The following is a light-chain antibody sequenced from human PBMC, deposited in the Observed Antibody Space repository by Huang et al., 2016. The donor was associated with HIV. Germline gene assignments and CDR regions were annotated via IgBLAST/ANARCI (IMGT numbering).Light chain of an antibody. CDR2: AAT. CDR1: ENIRKY. Sequence: DIQMTQSPSSRSAFVGDKVTITCRASENIRKYFNWYQQKPGKAPNLLLYAATSLQSEVPARFGGSGTGTDFNLTINSLQPEDYATYFCQQSYNAPRTFGQGTKVEIK. CDR3: QQSYNAPRT. V-gene: IGKV1-39*01. J-gene: IGKJ1*01.